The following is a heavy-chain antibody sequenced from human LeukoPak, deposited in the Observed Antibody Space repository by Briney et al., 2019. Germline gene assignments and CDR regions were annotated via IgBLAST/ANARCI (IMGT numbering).Heavy chain of an antibody. J-gene: IGHJ4*02. D-gene: IGHD1-26*01. CDR1: GFTFRNSA. Sequence: PGGSLRLSCAASGFTFRNSAMSWVRQAPGKGLEWVSNIIGNSVSTYYADFVKGRFTISRDNSKNTLDLQMSSLRVEDTAVYYCASGGPTRGTLDYWGQGTLVTVSS. CDR3: ASGGPTRGTLDY. V-gene: IGHV3-23*01. CDR2: IIGNSVST.